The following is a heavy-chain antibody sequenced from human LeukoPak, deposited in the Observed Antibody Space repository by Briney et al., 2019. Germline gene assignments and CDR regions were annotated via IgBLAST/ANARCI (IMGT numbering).Heavy chain of an antibody. Sequence: ASVKVSCKASGYTFSGYYIHWVRQAPGQGLEWMGWINPNSGGTNYAQKFQGRVTMTRDTSISTAYMELSRLRSDDTAVYYCARDLYCSSTSCYEGHNWFDPWGQGTLVTVSS. J-gene: IGHJ5*02. CDR1: GYTFSGYY. D-gene: IGHD2-2*01. CDR2: INPNSGGT. CDR3: ARDLYCSSTSCYEGHNWFDP. V-gene: IGHV1-2*02.